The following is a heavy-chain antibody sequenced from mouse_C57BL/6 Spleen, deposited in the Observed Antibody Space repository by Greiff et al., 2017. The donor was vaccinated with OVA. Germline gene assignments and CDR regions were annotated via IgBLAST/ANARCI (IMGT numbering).Heavy chain of an antibody. CDR1: GYTFTEYT. Sequence: QVQLQQSGAELVKPGASVKLSCKASGYTFTEYTIHWVKQRSGQGLEWIGWFYPGSGSIKYNEKFKDKATLTADKSSSTVSMKLSRLTSDDSAVYFCARHEGAMITRFRYFDVWGTGTTVTVSS. CDR3: ARHEGAMITRFRYFDV. V-gene: IGHV1-62-2*01. CDR2: FYPGSGSI. D-gene: IGHD2-4*01. J-gene: IGHJ1*03.